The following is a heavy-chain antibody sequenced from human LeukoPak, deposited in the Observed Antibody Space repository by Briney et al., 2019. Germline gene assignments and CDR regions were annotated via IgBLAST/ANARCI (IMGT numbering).Heavy chain of an antibody. CDR1: GGSISSGSYY. V-gene: IGHV4-61*02. J-gene: IGHJ4*02. CDR2: IYTSGST. D-gene: IGHD3-22*01. Sequence: SQTLSLTCTVSGGSISSGSYYWSWIRQPAGKGLEWIGRIYTSGSTNYNPSLKSRVTISVDTSKYQFSLKLSSVTAADTAVYYCARESSLYHDSSGYSQNFDYWGQGTLVTVSS. CDR3: ARESSLYHDSSGYSQNFDY.